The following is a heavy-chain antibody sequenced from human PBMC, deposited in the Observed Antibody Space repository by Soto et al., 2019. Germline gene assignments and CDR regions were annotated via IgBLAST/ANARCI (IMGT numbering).Heavy chain of an antibody. V-gene: IGHV4-30-4*01. CDR1: GGSISSGDYY. Sequence: SSETLSLTCTVSGGSISSGDYYWSWIRQPPGKGLEWIGYIYYSGSTYYNPSLKSRVTISVDTSKNQFSLKLSSVTAADTAVYYCARAEEVTANYYYGMDAWGQGTTVTVSS. CDR2: IYYSGST. CDR3: ARAEEVTANYYYGMDA. J-gene: IGHJ6*02. D-gene: IGHD2-21*02.